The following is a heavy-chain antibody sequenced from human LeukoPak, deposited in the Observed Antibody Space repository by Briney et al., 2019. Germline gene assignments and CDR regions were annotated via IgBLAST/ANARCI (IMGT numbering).Heavy chain of an antibody. CDR2: IQYDGSNA. CDR3: AKDRCSNGVGCYYYYMDV. CDR1: RFTFSSYG. D-gene: IGHD2-8*01. V-gene: IGHV3-30*02. Sequence: PGGSLRLSCAASRFTFSSYGMHWVRQAPGKGLEWVAYIQYDGSNAQYADSVKGRFSISRDSSKNILYLRMNSLRAEDTAVYYCAKDRCSNGVGCYYYYMDVWGKGTTVTISS. J-gene: IGHJ6*03.